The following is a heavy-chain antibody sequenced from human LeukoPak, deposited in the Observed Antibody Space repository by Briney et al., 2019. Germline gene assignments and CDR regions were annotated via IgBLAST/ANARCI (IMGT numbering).Heavy chain of an antibody. CDR2: ISSSSSTI. D-gene: IGHD5-24*01. J-gene: IGHJ4*02. CDR3: ARDGPMALDY. V-gene: IGHV3-48*04. Sequence: GGSLRLSCAASGFTFSSYSMNWVRQAPGKGLEWVSYISSSSSTIYYADSVKGRFTISRDNAKNSLYLQMNSLRAEDTAVYYCARDGPMALDYWGQGTLVTVSS. CDR1: GFTFSSYS.